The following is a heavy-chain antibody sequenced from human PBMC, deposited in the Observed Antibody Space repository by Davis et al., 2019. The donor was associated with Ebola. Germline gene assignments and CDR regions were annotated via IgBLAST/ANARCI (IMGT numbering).Heavy chain of an antibody. CDR3: ARGGGWFDP. CDR1: GDSISSTYYY. V-gene: IGHV4-61*05. Sequence: SETLSLTCTVSGDSISSTYYYWSWFRQPPGKGLEWIGYIYYSGNTNYNPSLKSRVSISVDTSRHQFSLKLSSVTAADTAVYFCARGGGWFDPWGQGTLVTVSS. J-gene: IGHJ5*02. D-gene: IGHD3-16*01. CDR2: IYYSGNT.